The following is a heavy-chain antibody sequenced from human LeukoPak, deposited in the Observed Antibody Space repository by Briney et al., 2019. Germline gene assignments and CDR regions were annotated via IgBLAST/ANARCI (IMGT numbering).Heavy chain of an antibody. CDR2: IYYSGST. CDR3: ARTCSSTSCLLRGFDP. V-gene: IGHV4-39*07. D-gene: IGHD2-2*01. J-gene: IGHJ5*02. CDR1: GGSISSSSFY. Sequence: SETLSLTCTVSGGSISSSSFYWGWIRQPPGKGLEWIASIYYSGSTYYNPSLKSRVTILVDTSKNQFSLKLISVTAADTAVYYCARTCSSTSCLLRGFDPWGQGTLVTVSS.